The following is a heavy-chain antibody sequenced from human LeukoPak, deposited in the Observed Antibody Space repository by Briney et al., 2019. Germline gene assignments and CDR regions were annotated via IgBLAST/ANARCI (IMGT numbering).Heavy chain of an antibody. J-gene: IGHJ4*02. CDR1: GGSFSGYY. CDR2: INHSGST. Sequence: SETLSLTRAVYGGSFSGYYWTWIRQPPGKGLEWIGEINHSGSTNYNPSLKSRVTISVDTSKNHFSLKLSSVTAADAAVYYCARGFPFDCWGQGTLVPVSS. CDR3: ARGFPFDC. V-gene: IGHV4-34*01.